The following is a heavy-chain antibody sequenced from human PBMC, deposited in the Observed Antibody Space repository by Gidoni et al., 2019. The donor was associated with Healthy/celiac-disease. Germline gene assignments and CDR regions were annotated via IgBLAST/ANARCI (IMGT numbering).Heavy chain of an antibody. CDR3: ARAYGGV. Sequence: QVQLQESGPGLVKPSETLSLTCTVSDGSMRGYYWSWIRQPPGKGLEWIGYIYYSGSTNYNPSLKSRVTISVDKSKNQFSLKLSSVTAADTAVYYCARAYGGVWGQGTTVTVSS. J-gene: IGHJ6*02. CDR1: DGSMRGYY. V-gene: IGHV4-59*01. D-gene: IGHD3-16*01. CDR2: IYYSGST.